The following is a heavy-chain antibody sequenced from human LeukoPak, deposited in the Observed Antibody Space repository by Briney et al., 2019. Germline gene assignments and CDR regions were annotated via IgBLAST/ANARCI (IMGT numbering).Heavy chain of an antibody. J-gene: IGHJ4*02. V-gene: IGHV4-39*07. Sequence: PSETLSLTCTVSGGSISSSSYYWDWIRQPPGKGLEWIGSIYYSGSTNYNPSLKSRVTISVDTSKNQFSLKLSSVTAADTAVYYCARGLHRGYSYGTFDHWGQGTLVTVSS. CDR1: GGSISSSSYY. D-gene: IGHD5-18*01. CDR3: ARGLHRGYSYGTFDH. CDR2: IYYSGST.